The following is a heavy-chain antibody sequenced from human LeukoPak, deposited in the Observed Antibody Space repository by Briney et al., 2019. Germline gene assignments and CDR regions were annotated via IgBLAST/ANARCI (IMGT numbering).Heavy chain of an antibody. Sequence: GGSLRLSCAASGFTFSSYSMNWVRQAPGKGLEWVAVISYDGSNKYYADSVKGRFTISRDNSKNTLYLQMNSLRAEDTAVYYCARDLGYNLRGFVDYWGQGTLVTVSS. V-gene: IGHV3-30*03. D-gene: IGHD5-24*01. J-gene: IGHJ4*02. CDR1: GFTFSSYS. CDR3: ARDLGYNLRGFVDY. CDR2: ISYDGSNK.